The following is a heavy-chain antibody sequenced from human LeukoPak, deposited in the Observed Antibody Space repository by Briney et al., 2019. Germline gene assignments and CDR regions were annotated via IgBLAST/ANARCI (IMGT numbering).Heavy chain of an antibody. CDR2: ISAYSGNT. CDR1: GGTFSSYA. CDR3: ARKDNYDILTGYRYNWFDP. D-gene: IGHD3-9*01. J-gene: IGHJ5*02. V-gene: IGHV1-18*01. Sequence: ASVKVSCKASGGTFSSYAISWVRQAPGQGLEWMGWISAYSGNTNYAQKLQGRVTMTTDTSTSTAYMELRSLRSDDTAVYYCARKDNYDILTGYRYNWFDPGGQGTLVTVSS.